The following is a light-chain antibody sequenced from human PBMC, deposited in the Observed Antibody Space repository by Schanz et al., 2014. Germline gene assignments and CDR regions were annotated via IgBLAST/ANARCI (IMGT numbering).Light chain of an antibody. Sequence: EIVLTQSPGSLSLSPGERVTLSCRASQSVKNNYLAWYQQKPGQAPRLLIYDASSRATGIPDRFSGSGSGTDFTLSISRLEPEDFAVYYCQQYGSSPVTFGQGTKLEIK. CDR2: DAS. V-gene: IGKV3-20*01. J-gene: IGKJ2*01. CDR3: QQYGSSPVT. CDR1: QSVKNNY.